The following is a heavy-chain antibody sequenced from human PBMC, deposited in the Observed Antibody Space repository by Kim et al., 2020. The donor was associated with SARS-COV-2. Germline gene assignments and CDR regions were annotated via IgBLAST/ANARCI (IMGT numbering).Heavy chain of an antibody. CDR1: GGSFSGYY. Sequence: SETLSLTCAVYGGSFSGYYWSWIRQPPGKGLEWIGEINHSGSTNYNPSLKSRVTISVDTSKNQFSLKLSSVTAADTAVYYCARGVYDFWSGYYGWFDPWGQGTLVTVSS. J-gene: IGHJ5*02. CDR2: INHSGST. D-gene: IGHD3-3*01. CDR3: ARGVYDFWSGYYGWFDP. V-gene: IGHV4-34*01.